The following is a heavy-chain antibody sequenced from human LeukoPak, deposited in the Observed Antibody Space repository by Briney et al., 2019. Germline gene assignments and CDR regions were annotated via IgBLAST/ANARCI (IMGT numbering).Heavy chain of an antibody. CDR2: IYTSGST. CDR3: AGSGSYPGWFDP. Sequence: SETLSLTCTVSGGSISSYYWSWLRQPAGKGLEWIGRIYTSGSTNYNPSLKSRVTMSVDTSKNQFSLKLSSVTAADTAVYYCAGSGSYPGWFDPWGQGTLVTVSS. D-gene: IGHD3-10*01. CDR1: GGSISSYY. V-gene: IGHV4-4*07. J-gene: IGHJ5*02.